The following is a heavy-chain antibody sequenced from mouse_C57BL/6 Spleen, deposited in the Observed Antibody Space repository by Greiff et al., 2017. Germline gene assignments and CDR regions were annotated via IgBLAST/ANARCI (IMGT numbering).Heavy chain of an antibody. Sequence: QVQLKESGPELVKPGASVKISCKASGYAFSSSWLNWVKQRPGKGLEWIGRIYPGDGDTNYNGKFKGKATLTADKSSSTAYMQLSSLTSEDSAVYFCARLDSSGSLDYWGQGTTLTVSS. CDR1: GYAFSSSW. CDR3: ARLDSSGSLDY. V-gene: IGHV1-82*01. CDR2: IYPGDGDT. D-gene: IGHD3-2*02. J-gene: IGHJ2*01.